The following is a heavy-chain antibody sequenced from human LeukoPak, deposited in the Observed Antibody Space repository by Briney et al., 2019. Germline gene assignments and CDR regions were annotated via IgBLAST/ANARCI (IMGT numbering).Heavy chain of an antibody. V-gene: IGHV3-30*18. CDR2: ISYDGSNK. Sequence: PGGSLRLSCAASGFTFSSYGMHWVRQAPGKGLEWVAVISYDGSNKYYADSVKGRFTISRDNSKNTLYLQMNSLRAEDTAVYYCAKDSYSSGWCMGYWGQGTLVTVSS. CDR3: AKDSYSSGWCMGY. J-gene: IGHJ4*02. D-gene: IGHD6-19*01. CDR1: GFTFSSYG.